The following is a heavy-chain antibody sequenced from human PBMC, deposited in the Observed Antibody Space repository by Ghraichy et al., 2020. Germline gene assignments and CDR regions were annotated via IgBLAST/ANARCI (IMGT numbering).Heavy chain of an antibody. CDR2: IYDIGSA. V-gene: IGHV4-30-2*06. CDR1: GGSISSGGYS. J-gene: IGHJ5*02. Sequence: SETLSLTCTVSGGSISSGGYSWSWIRQSPGKGLEWIGYIYDIGSAYYNPSLKSRVTISVDKSKNQFSLNLSSVTAADTAVYYCARCSGGNCYLWGQGALVTVSS. D-gene: IGHD2-15*01. CDR3: ARCSGGNCYL.